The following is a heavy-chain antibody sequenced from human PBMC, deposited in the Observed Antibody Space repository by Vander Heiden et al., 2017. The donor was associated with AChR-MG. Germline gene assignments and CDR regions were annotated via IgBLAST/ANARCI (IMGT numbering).Heavy chain of an antibody. Sequence: EVQLLESGGGLVQPGGSLRLSCAASGLTFSIYAMSGVRQAPGKGLEWVSAISGSGGSTYYADAVKGRFTISRDNSKNTLYLQMNSLRAEDTAVYYCAKARNYYDSSGYYQNFDYWGQGTLVTVSS. CDR2: ISGSGGST. D-gene: IGHD3-22*01. J-gene: IGHJ4*02. V-gene: IGHV3-23*01. CDR3: AKARNYYDSSGYYQNFDY. CDR1: GLTFSIYA.